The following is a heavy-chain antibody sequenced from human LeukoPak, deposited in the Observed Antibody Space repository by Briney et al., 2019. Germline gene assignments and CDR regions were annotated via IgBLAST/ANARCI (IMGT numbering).Heavy chain of an antibody. CDR1: GGSISSYY. CDR2: IYYSGST. CDR3: ARGPYYYYYYMDV. V-gene: IGHV4-59*01. J-gene: IGHJ6*03. Sequence: SETLYLTCTVSGGSISSYYWSWIRQPPGKGLEWIGYIYYSGSTNYNPSLKSRVTISVDTSKNQFSLKLSSVTAADTAVYYCARGPYYYYYYMDVWGKGTTVTVSS.